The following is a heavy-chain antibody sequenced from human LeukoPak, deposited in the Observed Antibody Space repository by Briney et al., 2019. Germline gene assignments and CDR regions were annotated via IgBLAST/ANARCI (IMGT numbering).Heavy chain of an antibody. J-gene: IGHJ5*02. CDR2: ISGSGGST. CDR1: GFIFRSYV. D-gene: IGHD3-10*01. Sequence: PGGSLRLSCAASGFIFRSYVMNWVRQAPGKGLEWVSGISGSGGSTYYADSVKGRFTISRDNSKNTLYLQMNSLRAEDTAVYYCATKGTPYYYGSGMSFYNWFDPWGQGTLVTVSS. CDR3: ATKGTPYYYGSGMSFYNWFDP. V-gene: IGHV3-23*01.